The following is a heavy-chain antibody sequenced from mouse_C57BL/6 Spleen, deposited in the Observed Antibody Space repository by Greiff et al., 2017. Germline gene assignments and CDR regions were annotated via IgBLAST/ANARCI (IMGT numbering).Heavy chain of an antibody. CDR1: GFTFSDYG. V-gene: IGHV5-17*01. CDR3: SRRAHYYSNPGWFAY. CDR2: ISSGSSTI. J-gene: IGHJ3*01. D-gene: IGHD2-5*01. Sequence: EVQVVESGGGLVKPGGSLKLSCAASGFTFSDYGMHWVRQAPEKGLEWVAYISSGSSTIYYADTVKGRFTISRDNAKNTLFLQMTSLRSEDTAMYYGSRRAHYYSNPGWFAYWGQGTLVTVSA.